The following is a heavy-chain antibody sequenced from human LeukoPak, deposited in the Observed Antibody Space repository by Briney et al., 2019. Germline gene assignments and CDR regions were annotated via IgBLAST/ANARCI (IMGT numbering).Heavy chain of an antibody. Sequence: GGSLRLSCPASGFTFSNYAMSWVRQAPGKGLEWVSAIVGSGGSTYYADSVKGRFTISRDNSKNTLFLQMNSLRVEDTALYYCSKWGDYDVLTGYYDSDFWGQGTLVTVSS. D-gene: IGHD3-9*01. CDR3: SKWGDYDVLTGYYDSDF. CDR1: GFTFSNYA. J-gene: IGHJ4*02. CDR2: IVGSGGST. V-gene: IGHV3-23*01.